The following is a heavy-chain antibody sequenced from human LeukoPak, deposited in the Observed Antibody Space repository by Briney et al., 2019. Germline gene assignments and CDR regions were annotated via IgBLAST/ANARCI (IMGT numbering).Heavy chain of an antibody. CDR2: ISYDGSNK. Sequence: GGSLRLSCAASGFTFSSYAMHWVRQAPGKGLEWVAVISYDGSNKYYADSVKGRFTISRDNSKNTLYLQMNSLRAEDTAVYYCARDHSSGWYVVRYYYYYMDVWGKGTTVTISS. CDR3: ARDHSSGWYVVRYYYYYMDV. J-gene: IGHJ6*03. D-gene: IGHD6-19*01. CDR1: GFTFSSYA. V-gene: IGHV3-30*04.